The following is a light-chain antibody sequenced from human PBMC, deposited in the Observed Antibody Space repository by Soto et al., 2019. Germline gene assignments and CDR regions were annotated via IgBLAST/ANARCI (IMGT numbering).Light chain of an antibody. J-gene: IGKJ5*01. V-gene: IGKV2-28*01. CDR3: MQGTHWPIT. CDR1: QSLLHSNGYNY. CDR2: LGS. Sequence: DIVVTQSPLSLPVTPGEPAAISCRPSQSLLHSNGYNYLDWYLQKPGQSPQLLIYLGSNRASGVPDRFSGSGSGTDFTLKISRVEAEDVGVYYCMQGTHWPITFGQGTRLEIK.